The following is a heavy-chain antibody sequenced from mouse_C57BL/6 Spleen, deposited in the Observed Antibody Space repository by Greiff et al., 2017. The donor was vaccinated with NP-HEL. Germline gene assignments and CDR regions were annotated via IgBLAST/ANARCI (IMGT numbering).Heavy chain of an antibody. D-gene: IGHD3-1*01. Sequence: VQLQQPGAELVKPGASVKLSCKASGYTFTSYWMHWVKQRPGQGLEWIGMIHPNSGSTNYNEKFKSKATLTVDKSSSTAYMQLSSLTSEDSAVYYCARGGLRPNYYAMDYWGQGTSVTVSS. CDR3: ARGGLRPNYYAMDY. J-gene: IGHJ4*01. CDR1: GYTFTSYW. CDR2: IHPNSGST. V-gene: IGHV1-64*01.